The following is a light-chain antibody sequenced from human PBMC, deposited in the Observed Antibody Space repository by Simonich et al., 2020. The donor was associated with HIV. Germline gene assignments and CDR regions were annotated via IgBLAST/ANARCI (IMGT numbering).Light chain of an antibody. CDR1: RTIAGN. CDR2: YAS. J-gene: IGKJ3*01. Sequence: EIVMPHSPAPLSVSPGERSTPSCRASRTIAGNLAWYQQKPGQAPRLLIYYASTRAPGVPARCSGSGFGTDFTLTISSLQAEDVAVYYCQQYYSTPFTFGPGTKVDIK. V-gene: IGKV3-15*01. CDR3: QQYYSTPFT.